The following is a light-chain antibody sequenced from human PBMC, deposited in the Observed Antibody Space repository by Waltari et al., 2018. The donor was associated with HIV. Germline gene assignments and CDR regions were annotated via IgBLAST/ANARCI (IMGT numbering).Light chain of an antibody. CDR1: QSINTN. Sequence: DIQMTQSPSSLSAYVGDRVTITCRASQSINTNLHWYQQKPGNAPYLVMYHASTLQSGVPSRFSGSGSGTDFTLTISSLRPEDFATYYCQQTNIFPRTFGPGTKVE. CDR3: QQTNIFPRT. CDR2: HAS. V-gene: IGKV1-39*01. J-gene: IGKJ1*01.